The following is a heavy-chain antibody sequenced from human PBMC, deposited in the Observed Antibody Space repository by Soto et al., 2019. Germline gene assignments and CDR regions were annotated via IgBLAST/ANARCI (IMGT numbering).Heavy chain of an antibody. CDR1: GGSFSGYY. Sequence: QVQLQQWGAGLLKPSETLSLTCAVYGGSFSGYYWSWIRQPPGKGLEWIGEINHSGSTNYNPSLKSRVTIXXDXSXXQCSLKLSSVTAADPAVYYCARGLGYTYGHRPLDYWGQGTLVTVSS. V-gene: IGHV4-34*01. CDR3: ARGLGYTYGHRPLDY. CDR2: INHSGST. J-gene: IGHJ4*02. D-gene: IGHD5-18*01.